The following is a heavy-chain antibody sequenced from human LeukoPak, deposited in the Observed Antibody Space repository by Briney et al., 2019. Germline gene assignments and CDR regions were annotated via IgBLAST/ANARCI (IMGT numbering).Heavy chain of an antibody. CDR1: GDSISNYY. Sequence: PSETLSLTCAVSGDSISNYYWSWIRQPPGEGLEWIGYIYNSGNTNYNPSLKSRVTISVDTSKNQFSLKLTSVTAADTAVYYCARVGVGYFDSSDYYRPDAFDIWGQGTMVTVSS. D-gene: IGHD3-22*01. J-gene: IGHJ3*02. CDR3: ARVGVGYFDSSDYYRPDAFDI. V-gene: IGHV4-59*01. CDR2: IYNSGNT.